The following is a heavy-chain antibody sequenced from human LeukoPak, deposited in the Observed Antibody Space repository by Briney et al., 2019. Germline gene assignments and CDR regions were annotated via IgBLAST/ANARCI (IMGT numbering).Heavy chain of an antibody. CDR3: ARSVAAAATAFDY. J-gene: IGHJ4*02. V-gene: IGHV3-30*04. CDR2: ISYDGSNK. CDR1: GFTFSSYA. D-gene: IGHD6-13*01. Sequence: GGSLRLSCAASGFTFSSYAMHWVRQAPGKGLEWGAVISYDGSNKYYADSVKGRFTISRDNSKNTLYLQMNSLRAEDTAVYYCARSVAAAATAFDYWGQGTLVTVSS.